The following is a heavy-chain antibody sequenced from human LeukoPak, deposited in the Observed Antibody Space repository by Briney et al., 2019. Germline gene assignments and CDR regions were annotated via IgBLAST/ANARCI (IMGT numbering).Heavy chain of an antibody. J-gene: IGHJ2*01. D-gene: IGHD7-27*01. V-gene: IGHV4-38-2*02. CDR1: GYSISSGYH. CDR2: IYHSGT. CDR3: ARDRSGLVRYFDL. Sequence: PSETLSLTCAVSGYSISSGYHWGWIRRPPGKGREWIGSIYHSGTYYKPSLTSRVTISVDTSKNQFSLKVSSVTAADTAVYYCARDRSGLVRYFDLWGRGTLVTVSS.